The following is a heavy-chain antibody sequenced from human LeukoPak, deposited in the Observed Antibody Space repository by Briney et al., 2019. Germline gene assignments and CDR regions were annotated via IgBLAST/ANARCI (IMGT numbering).Heavy chain of an antibody. D-gene: IGHD3-16*01. V-gene: IGHV4-61*01. CDR1: GGSVSSGSYY. Sequence: SETLSLTCTVSGGSVSSGSYYWSWIRQPPGKGLEWIAYIYYSGSTNYNPSLKSRVPISVDTSKNQFSLKLSSVTAADTAVYYCARGRPVGYYFDYWGQGTLVTVSS. CDR2: IYYSGST. CDR3: ARGRPVGYYFDY. J-gene: IGHJ4*02.